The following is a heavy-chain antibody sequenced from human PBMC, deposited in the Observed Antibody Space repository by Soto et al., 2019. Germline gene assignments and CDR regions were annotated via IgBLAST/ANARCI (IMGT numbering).Heavy chain of an antibody. J-gene: IGHJ5*02. Sequence: QVHLPQWGAGLLKPSETLSLTCAVYGESFIGYYWTWLRQSQGKGLEWIGEINHGGSTNYNPSLKSRVTISIDTSKNQFSLKLTSVTAADTSVYYCARTDIVTTNWFDPWGQGTLVTVSS. CDR1: GESFIGYY. D-gene: IGHD5-12*01. CDR2: INHGGST. CDR3: ARTDIVTTNWFDP. V-gene: IGHV4-34*01.